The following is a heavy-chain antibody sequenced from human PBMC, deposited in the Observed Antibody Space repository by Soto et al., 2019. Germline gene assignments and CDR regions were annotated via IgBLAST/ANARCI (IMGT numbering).Heavy chain of an antibody. D-gene: IGHD6-19*01. CDR1: GGSISSSSYY. CDR2: IYYSGST. J-gene: IGHJ3*02. Sequence: QLQLQESGPGLVKPSETLSLTCTVSGGSISSSSYYWGWIRQPPGKGLEWIGSIYYSGSTYYNPSLKSRVTISVDTSKNQFSLKLSSVTAADTAVYYCARRPRSSGWSDAFDIWGQGTMVTVSS. V-gene: IGHV4-39*01. CDR3: ARRPRSSGWSDAFDI.